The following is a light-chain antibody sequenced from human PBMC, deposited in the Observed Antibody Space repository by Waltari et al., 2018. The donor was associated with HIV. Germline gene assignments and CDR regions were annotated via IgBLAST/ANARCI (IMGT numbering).Light chain of an antibody. CDR2: GAS. CDR3: QQYGDSSFT. Sequence: EIVLTQSPGTLSLSPGERATLSCRATQSVSTSYFAWYQQKPGQAPRLLIYGASSRATGIPDRFSGSGSGTDFTLTISRLEPEDFAVYYCQQYGDSSFTFGGGTKVEIK. CDR1: QSVSTSY. V-gene: IGKV3-20*01. J-gene: IGKJ4*01.